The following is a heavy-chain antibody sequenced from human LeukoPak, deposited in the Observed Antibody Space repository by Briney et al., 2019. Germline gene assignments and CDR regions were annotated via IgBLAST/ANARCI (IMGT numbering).Heavy chain of an antibody. V-gene: IGHV4-61*02. D-gene: IGHD3-10*01. CDR2: IYTSGST. J-gene: IGHJ5*01. CDR1: GGSISSGSYY. CDR3: ARQKGPHIVRIVLRNSWFDS. Sequence: KPSETLSLTCTVSGGSISSGSYYWSWIRQPAGKGLEWIGRIYTSGSTNYNPFLKSRVTISVDTSKNQFSLKLSSVTAADTAMYYCARQKGPHIVRIVLRNSWFDSWGQGILVTVSS.